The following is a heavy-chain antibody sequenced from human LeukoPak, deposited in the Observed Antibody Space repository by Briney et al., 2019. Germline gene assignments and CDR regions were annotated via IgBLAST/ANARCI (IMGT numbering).Heavy chain of an antibody. CDR3: ARDRRALEWLMRPGRFDP. CDR1: GFNFSDYY. CDR2: ISSSGSTI. Sequence: GGSLRLSCAASGFNFSDYYMSWIRQAPGKGLEWVSYISSSGSTIYYVDSVKGRFTISRDNAKNSLYLQMNSLRAEDTAVCYCARDRRALEWLMRPGRFDPWGQGSLVTVSS. J-gene: IGHJ5*02. V-gene: IGHV3-11*04. D-gene: IGHD3-3*01.